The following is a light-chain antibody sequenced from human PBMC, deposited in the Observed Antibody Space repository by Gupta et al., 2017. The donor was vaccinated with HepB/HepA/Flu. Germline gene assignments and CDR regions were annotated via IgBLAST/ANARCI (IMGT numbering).Light chain of an antibody. J-gene: IGLJ3*02. CDR1: SSNIGSNT. Sequence: QSVLTQPPSASGTPGQRVTISCSGSSSNIGSNTVNWYQQLPGTAPKLLIYSNNQRRSGVPDRFSGSKSGTSASLAISGLQSEEEADYYCAAWEDSLNGAWVFGGGTKLTVL. CDR3: AAWEDSLNGAWV. CDR2: SNN. V-gene: IGLV1-44*01.